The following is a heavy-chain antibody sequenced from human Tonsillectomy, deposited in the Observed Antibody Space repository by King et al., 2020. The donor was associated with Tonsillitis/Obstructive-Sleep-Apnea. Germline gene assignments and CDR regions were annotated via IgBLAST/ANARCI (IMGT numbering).Heavy chain of an antibody. D-gene: IGHD4-17*01. V-gene: IGHV3-30*01. J-gene: IGHJ6*03. CDR2: ISYVGTRK. Sequence: VQLVESGGGVVQPGRSLRLSCAASGFTFSSYTMHWVRQAPGKGLEWVAVISYVGTRKYYADSVRGRFTISRDNSKNTLYLQMKSLSADETAVFYCARYPDDYGDFGPLSYYYYMDVWGKGTTVTVSS. CDR3: ARYPDDYGDFGPLSYYYYMDV. CDR1: GFTFSSYT.